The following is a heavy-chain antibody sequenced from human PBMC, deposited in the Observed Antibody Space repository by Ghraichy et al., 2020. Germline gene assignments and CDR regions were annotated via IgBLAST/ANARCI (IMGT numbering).Heavy chain of an antibody. CDR1: GYTFTGYY. CDR3: AGDWYCGSTSCYNN. CDR2: INPNSGGT. Sequence: ASVKVSCKASGYTFTGYYMHWVRQAPGQGLEWMGWINPNSGGTNYAQKFQGRVTMTRDTSIRTAHMELSRLRSDDTAVYYCAGDWYCGSTSCYNNWGQGTLVTVSS. V-gene: IGHV1-2*02. D-gene: IGHD2-2*02. J-gene: IGHJ4*02.